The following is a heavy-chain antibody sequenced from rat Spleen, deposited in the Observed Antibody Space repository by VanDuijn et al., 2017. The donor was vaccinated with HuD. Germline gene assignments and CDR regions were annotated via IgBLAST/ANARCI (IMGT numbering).Heavy chain of an antibody. Sequence: VQLVESGGGLVQPGRSLKLSCVASGFIFKDYWMTWIRQAPGKGLEWVASITNGGGRLYYSDSVKGRFNISRENAKSTLYLQMNSLRSEDTATYYCTGPFDYWGQGVMVTVSS. J-gene: IGHJ2*01. CDR3: TGPFDY. V-gene: IGHV5-31*01. CDR2: ITNGGGRL. CDR1: GFIFKDYW.